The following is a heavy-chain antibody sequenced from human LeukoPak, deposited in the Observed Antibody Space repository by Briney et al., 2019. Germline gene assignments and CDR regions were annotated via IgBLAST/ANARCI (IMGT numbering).Heavy chain of an antibody. V-gene: IGHV1-8*01. D-gene: IGHD3-3*01. CDR3: ARGKRITIFGVVIIDNWFDP. J-gene: IGHJ5*02. CDR2: MNPNSGNT. CDR1: GYTFTSYD. Sequence: GASVKVSCKASGYTFTSYDINWVRQATGQGLEWMGWMNPNSGNTGYAQKFQGRVTMTRNTSISTAYMELSSLRSEDTAVYYCARGKRITIFGVVIIDNWFDPWGQGTLVTVSS.